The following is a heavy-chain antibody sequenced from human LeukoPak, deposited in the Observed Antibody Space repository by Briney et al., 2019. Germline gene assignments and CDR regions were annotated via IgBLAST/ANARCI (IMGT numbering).Heavy chain of an antibody. D-gene: IGHD1-1*01. V-gene: IGHV1-8*01. Sequence: ASVKVSCKASGYTFTSYDIHWVRQATGQGLEWMGRMNPNNGNTGDAQKFQGRVTMARDPSISTAYMELSSLRSEDTGVYFCARALAGTAELDVWGKGTTVTVSS. CDR2: MNPNNGNT. CDR1: GYTFTSYD. CDR3: ARALAGTAELDV. J-gene: IGHJ6*04.